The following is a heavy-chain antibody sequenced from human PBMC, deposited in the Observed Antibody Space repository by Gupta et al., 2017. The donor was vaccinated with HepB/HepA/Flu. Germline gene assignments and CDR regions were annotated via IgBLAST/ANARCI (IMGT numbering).Heavy chain of an antibody. CDR1: GFTFSSYA. J-gene: IGHJ5*02. D-gene: IGHD3-3*01. Sequence: EVQLLESGGGLVQPGGSLRLSCAASGFTFSSYAMTWVRQAPGKGLEWVSAISGSGGSTYYADSVKGRFTISRDNSKNTLYLQMNSLRAEDTAVYYCAKVPYYDFWSGRNWFDPWGQGTLVTVSS. CDR2: ISGSGGST. V-gene: IGHV3-23*01. CDR3: AKVPYYDFWSGRNWFDP.